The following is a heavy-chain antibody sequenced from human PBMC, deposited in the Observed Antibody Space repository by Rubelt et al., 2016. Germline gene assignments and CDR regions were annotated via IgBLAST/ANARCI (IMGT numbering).Heavy chain of an antibody. CDR3: AKGGPGFLDWPYYMDV. J-gene: IGHJ6*03. V-gene: IGHV3-30*18. D-gene: IGHD3/OR15-3a*01. CDR1: GFTSNTCA. CDR2: ISFGGTNK. Sequence: GFTSNTCAMHWVRQAPGKGLEWVAIISFGGTNKYYEDSVKGRCTLSRDNSKHTLYRQMNSLRAEDTAVYYCAKGGPGFLDWPYYMDVWGEGTTVTVSS.